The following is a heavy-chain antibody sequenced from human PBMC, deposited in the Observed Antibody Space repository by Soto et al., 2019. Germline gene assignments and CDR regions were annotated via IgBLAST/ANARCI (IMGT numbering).Heavy chain of an antibody. J-gene: IGHJ6*02. Sequence: QVQLVESGGGVVQPGRSLRLSCAASGFTFSSYAMHWVRQAPGKGLEWVAVISYDGSNKYYADSVKGRFTISRDNSKNTPYLQMNSRRAEDTAAYYCSRDRITVTDYYYYYYGMDVWGQGTTVTVSS. V-gene: IGHV3-30-3*01. CDR1: GFTFSSYA. D-gene: IGHD4-17*01. CDR3: SRDRITVTDYYYYYYGMDV. CDR2: ISYDGSNK.